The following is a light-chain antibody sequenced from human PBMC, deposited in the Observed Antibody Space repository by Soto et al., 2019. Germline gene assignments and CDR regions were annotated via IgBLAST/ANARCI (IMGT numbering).Light chain of an antibody. J-gene: IGKJ1*01. CDR3: QQYNKWPPWT. CDR2: AVS. Sequence: EIVRTQSPVTLYVSPGEGATLFCRASQSVRNNLAWYQQKPGLAPRLLIYAVSTRATGVPARFSGNGSETELTLTIRGLQSDDFALYYCQQYNKWPPWTFGQGTKVEIK. CDR1: QSVRNN. V-gene: IGKV3-15*01.